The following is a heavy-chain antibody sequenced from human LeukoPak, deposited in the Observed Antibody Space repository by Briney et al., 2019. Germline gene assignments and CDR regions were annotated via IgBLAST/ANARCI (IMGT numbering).Heavy chain of an antibody. D-gene: IGHD5-24*01. Sequence: SEILSLTCTVSGGSISSYYWSWIRQPPRKRLHCIGYVYYTGSTNYNPSLKSRVTISPHTSENQFSLELSSVTAADTAVYYCARGGDGYKSPWFDPWGQGTLVTVSP. J-gene: IGHJ5*02. V-gene: IGHV4-59*01. CDR2: VYYTGST. CDR3: ARGGDGYKSPWFDP. CDR1: GGSISSYY.